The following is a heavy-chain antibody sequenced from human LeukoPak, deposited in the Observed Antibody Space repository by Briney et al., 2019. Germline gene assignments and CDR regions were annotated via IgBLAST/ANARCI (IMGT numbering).Heavy chain of an antibody. Sequence: PGRSLRLSCAASGFTFSSYEMNWVRQAPGKGLEWVSYISSSGSTIYYADSVKGRFTISRDNAKNSLYLQMNSLRAEDTAVYYCAKGNSSSWKNAFDIWGQGTMVTVSS. V-gene: IGHV3-48*03. CDR2: ISSSGSTI. CDR1: GFTFSSYE. J-gene: IGHJ3*02. CDR3: AKGNSSSWKNAFDI. D-gene: IGHD6-13*01.